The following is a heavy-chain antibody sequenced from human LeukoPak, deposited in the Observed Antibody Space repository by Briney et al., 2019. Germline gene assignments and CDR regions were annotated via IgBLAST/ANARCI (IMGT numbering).Heavy chain of an antibody. CDR2: IYPGDSDT. V-gene: IGHV5-51*01. J-gene: IGHJ3*02. Sequence: GESLKISCKGSGYSFTSYWIGWVRPMPGKGLEWMGIIYPGDSDTRYSPSFQGQVTISADKSISTAYLQWSSLRASDTAMYYCARLVEGPHDAFDIWGQGTMVTVSS. D-gene: IGHD6-6*01. CDR3: ARLVEGPHDAFDI. CDR1: GYSFTSYW.